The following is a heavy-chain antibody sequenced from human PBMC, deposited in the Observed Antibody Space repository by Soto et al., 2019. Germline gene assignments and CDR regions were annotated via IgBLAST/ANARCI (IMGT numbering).Heavy chain of an antibody. CDR3: AREIKPSSVDV. CDR1: GFTFSRYA. Sequence: QVQLVESGGGVVQTGGPLRLSCAASGFTFSRYAMHWVRQAPGKGLDWVADIWYDGNVKYYADCVKGRFTVSRDNSKNILYLQMNSLRDDDTAVYYCAREIKPSSVDVGGQGATGTGSS. CDR2: IWYDGNVK. J-gene: IGHJ6*02. D-gene: IGHD3-22*01. V-gene: IGHV3-33*01.